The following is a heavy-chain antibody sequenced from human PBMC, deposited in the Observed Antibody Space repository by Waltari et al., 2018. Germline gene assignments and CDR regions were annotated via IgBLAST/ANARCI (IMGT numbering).Heavy chain of an antibody. CDR3: AGGDSSSSGYYYYYYGMDV. J-gene: IGHJ6*02. Sequence: EVQLVESGGGLVQPGGSLRLSCAASGFTFRSYWMTWVRQAPGKGREWVANIKQDGSEKYYVDAVKGRFTISRDNAKNSLYLQMNSLRAEDTAVYYCAGGDSSSSGYYYYYYGMDVWGQGTTVTVSS. V-gene: IGHV3-7*01. CDR2: IKQDGSEK. D-gene: IGHD6-6*01. CDR1: GFTFRSYW.